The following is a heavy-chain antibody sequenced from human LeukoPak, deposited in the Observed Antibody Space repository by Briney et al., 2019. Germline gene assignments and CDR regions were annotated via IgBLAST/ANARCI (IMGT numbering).Heavy chain of an antibody. CDR3: AREFPYQPLHPLDY. CDR2: IIPIFGTA. Sequence: SVKVSCKASGGTFSSYAISWVRQAPGQGLEWMGGIIPIFGTANYAQKFQGRVTITADESTSTAYMEPSSLRSEDTAVYYCAREFPYQPLHPLDYWGQGTLVTVSS. V-gene: IGHV1-69*13. CDR1: GGTFSSYA. D-gene: IGHD2-2*01. J-gene: IGHJ4*02.